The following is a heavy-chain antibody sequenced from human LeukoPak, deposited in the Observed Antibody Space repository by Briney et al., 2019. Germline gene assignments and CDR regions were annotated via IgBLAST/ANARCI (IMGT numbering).Heavy chain of an antibody. D-gene: IGHD1-26*01. V-gene: IGHV3-21*03. J-gene: IGHJ4*02. CDR1: GFTFSSYS. CDR2: ISSSSSYI. CDR3: ARLRGLYSGTYRYQTAFEH. Sequence: GGSLRLSCAASGFTFSSYSMNWVRQAPGKGLEWVSSISSSSSYIYYADSVKGRFTISRDNAKNSLYLQMNSLRVEDTSVYYCARLRGLYSGTYRYQTAFEHWGQGSLLTVSS.